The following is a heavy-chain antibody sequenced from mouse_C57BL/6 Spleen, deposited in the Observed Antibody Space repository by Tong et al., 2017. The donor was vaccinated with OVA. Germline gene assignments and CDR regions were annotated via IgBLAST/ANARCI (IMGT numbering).Heavy chain of an antibody. J-gene: IGHJ4*01. CDR1: GYAFSSYW. CDR2: IYPGDGDT. D-gene: IGHD2-5*01. Sequence: VQLQESGAELVKPGASVKISCKASGYAFSSYWMNWVKQRPGKGLEWIGQIYPGDGDTNYNGKFKGKATLTADKSSSTAYMQLSSLTSEDSAVYFCARFGPAYYSTFYAMDYWGQGTSVTVSS. V-gene: IGHV1-80*01. CDR3: ARFGPAYYSTFYAMDY.